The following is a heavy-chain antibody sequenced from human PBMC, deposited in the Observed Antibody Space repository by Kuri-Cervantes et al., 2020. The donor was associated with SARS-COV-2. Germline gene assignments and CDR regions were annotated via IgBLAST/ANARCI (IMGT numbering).Heavy chain of an antibody. Sequence: GESLKISCAASGFTFNTCAMHWVRQAPGKGLEWVAMISSDGSNKSYADSVKGRFTISRDNAKNSLYLQMNSLRAEDTAVYYCARGDDYSNYSPIFDYWGQGTLVTVSS. CDR2: ISSDGSNK. D-gene: IGHD4-11*01. J-gene: IGHJ4*02. CDR3: ARGDDYSNYSPIFDY. CDR1: GFTFNTCA. V-gene: IGHV3-30*04.